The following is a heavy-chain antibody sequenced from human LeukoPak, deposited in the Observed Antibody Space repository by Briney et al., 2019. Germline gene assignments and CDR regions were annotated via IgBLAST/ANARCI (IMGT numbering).Heavy chain of an antibody. Sequence: NPSETLSLTCTVSGGSISSGDYYWSWIRQPPGKGLEWIGYIYYSGSTHYNPSLKSRVTISVATSKNQFSLKLSSVTAADTAVYYCARDYYGSGSYYTWGQGTLVTVSS. CDR1: GGSISSGDYY. CDR2: IYYSGST. J-gene: IGHJ5*02. V-gene: IGHV4-30-4*01. CDR3: ARDYYGSGSYYT. D-gene: IGHD3-10*01.